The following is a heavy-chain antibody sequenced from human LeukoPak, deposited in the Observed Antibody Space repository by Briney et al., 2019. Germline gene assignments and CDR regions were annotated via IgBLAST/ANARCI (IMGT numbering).Heavy chain of an antibody. CDR3: ARASGYYYDSSGYYYPLDP. D-gene: IGHD3-22*01. J-gene: IGHJ5*02. CDR2: IYYSGST. V-gene: IGHV4-59*01. Sequence: SETLSLTCTVSGGSISRYYWSWIRQPPGKGLEWIGYIYYSGSTNYNPSLKSRVTISVDTSKNQFSLKLSSVTAADTAVYYCARASGYYYDSSGYYYPLDPWGQGTLVTVSS. CDR1: GGSISRYY.